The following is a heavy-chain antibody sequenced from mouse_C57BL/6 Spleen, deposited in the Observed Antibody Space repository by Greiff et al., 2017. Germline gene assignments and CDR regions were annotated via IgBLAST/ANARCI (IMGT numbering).Heavy chain of an antibody. CDR2: IYPGDGDT. CDR3: ASGSWFAY. Sequence: VMLVESGPELVKPGASVKISCKASGYAFSSSWMNWVKPRPGKGLEWIGRIYPGDGDTNYNGKFKGKAPQTADKSSSTAYMQLSSLTSEESAVYFWASGSWFAYWGQGNLVTVSA. V-gene: IGHV1-82*01. CDR1: GYAFSSSW. J-gene: IGHJ3*01.